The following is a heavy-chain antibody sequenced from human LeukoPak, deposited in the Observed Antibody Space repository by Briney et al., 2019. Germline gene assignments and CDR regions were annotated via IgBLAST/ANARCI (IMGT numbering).Heavy chain of an antibody. CDR2: IYYSGST. CDR3: ARVGVHYDIREWYFDL. Sequence: SETLSPTCTVSGGSISSYYWSWIRQPPGKGLEWIGYIYYSGSTNYNPSLKSRVTISVDTSKNQFSLKLSSVTAADTAVYYCARVGVHYDIREWYFDLWGRGTLVTVSS. CDR1: GGSISSYY. D-gene: IGHD3-9*01. V-gene: IGHV4-59*01. J-gene: IGHJ2*01.